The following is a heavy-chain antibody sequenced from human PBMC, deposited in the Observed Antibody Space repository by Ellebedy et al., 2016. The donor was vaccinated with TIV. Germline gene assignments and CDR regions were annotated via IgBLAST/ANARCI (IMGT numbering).Heavy chain of an antibody. CDR1: GGSFSGYY. J-gene: IGHJ3*02. D-gene: IGHD2-2*01. V-gene: IGHV4-34*01. CDR3: ARGLRGRRPDCSSTSCYTAAFDI. Sequence: SETLSLTXAVYGGSFSGYYWSWIRQPPGKGLEWIGEINHSGSTNYNPSLKSRVTISVDTSKNQFSLKLSSVTAAVTAVYYCARGLRGRRPDCSSTSCYTAAFDIWGQGTMVTVSS. CDR2: INHSGST.